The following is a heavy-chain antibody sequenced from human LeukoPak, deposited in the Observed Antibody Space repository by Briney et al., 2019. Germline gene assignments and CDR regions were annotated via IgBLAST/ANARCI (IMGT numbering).Heavy chain of an antibody. CDR2: IYYSGST. CDR1: GGSISSYY. CDR3: ARNGRAYDILTGYYTGWFDP. Sequence: PSETLSLTCTVSGGSISSYYWSWIRQPPGKGLEWIGYIYYSGSTNYNPSLKSRVTISVDTSKNQFSLKLSSVTAADTAVYYCARNGRAYDILTGYYTGWFDPWGQGTLVTVSS. V-gene: IGHV4-59*01. J-gene: IGHJ5*02. D-gene: IGHD3-9*01.